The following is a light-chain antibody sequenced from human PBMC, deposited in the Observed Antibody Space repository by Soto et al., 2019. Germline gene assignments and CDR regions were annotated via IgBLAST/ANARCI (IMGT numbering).Light chain of an antibody. CDR1: QTVRNNY. J-gene: IGKJ1*01. Sequence: EFVLTQSPGTLSLSPWERATLSCRASQTVRNNYLAWYQQKPGQAPRLLIYDASSRATGIPDRFSGGGSGTEFTLTISSLQSEDFAVYYCQQYNNWPTLTFGQGTKVDIK. CDR3: QQYNNWPTLT. V-gene: IGKV3-20*01. CDR2: DAS.